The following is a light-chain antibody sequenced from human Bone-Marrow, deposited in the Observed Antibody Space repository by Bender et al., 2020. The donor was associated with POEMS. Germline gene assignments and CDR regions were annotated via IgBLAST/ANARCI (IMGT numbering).Light chain of an antibody. V-gene: IGLV1-44*01. CDR1: SSNIGAHA. Sequence: QSVLTQPPSAFGTPGQRVTISCSGGSSNIGAHAVNWYQHLPGTAPKLLIYSSHRRPSEVPDRFSGSRSGTSASLAIGGLQAEDEADYYCAVWDDSLNGWVFGGGTKLTVL. J-gene: IGLJ3*02. CDR3: AVWDDSLNGWV. CDR2: SSH.